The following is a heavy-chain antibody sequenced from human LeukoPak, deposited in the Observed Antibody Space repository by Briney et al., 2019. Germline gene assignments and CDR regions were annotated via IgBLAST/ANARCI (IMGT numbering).Heavy chain of an antibody. J-gene: IGHJ2*01. CDR3: ARDQGIGVYWYWYFDL. CDR1: GGSITSSY. Sequence: KPSETLSLTCTVSGGSITSSYWNWIRQPARRGLEWMGRLSSSGTTYNPPLKSRVTMSLDTSKNQFSLRLRSVTAADTAVYYCARDQGIGVYWYWYFDLWGRGTLITVSS. D-gene: IGHD2-8*02. V-gene: IGHV4-4*07. CDR2: LSSSGTT.